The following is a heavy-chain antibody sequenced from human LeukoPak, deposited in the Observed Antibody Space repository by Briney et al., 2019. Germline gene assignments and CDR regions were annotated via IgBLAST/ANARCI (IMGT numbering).Heavy chain of an antibody. CDR1: GYSISSGYY. J-gene: IGHJ4*02. Sequence: SETLSLTCTVSGYSISSGYYWGWIRQPPGKGLEWIGSIYHSGSTYYNPSLKSRVTISVDTSKNQFSLKLSSVTAADTAVYYCARESRGSYPFDYWGQGTLVTVSS. CDR3: ARESRGSYPFDY. V-gene: IGHV4-38-2*02. D-gene: IGHD1-26*01. CDR2: IYHSGST.